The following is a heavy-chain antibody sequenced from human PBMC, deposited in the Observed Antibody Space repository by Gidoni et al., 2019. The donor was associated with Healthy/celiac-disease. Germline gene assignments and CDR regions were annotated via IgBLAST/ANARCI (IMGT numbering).Heavy chain of an antibody. V-gene: IGHV3-23*01. CDR1: GFTFCSYA. CDR3: AKDRGACGDYDSSGYLKNY. J-gene: IGHJ4*02. Sequence: EVQLLESGGGLVQPGGSLRLSCASSGFTFCSYAMSWVRQAPGKGLEWVSDISGRGGSTYDADAVKGRFTISRDNSKNTLYLQMNSLRAEDTAVYYCAKDRGACGDYDSSGYLKNYWGQGTLVTVSS. D-gene: IGHD3-22*01. CDR2: ISGRGGST.